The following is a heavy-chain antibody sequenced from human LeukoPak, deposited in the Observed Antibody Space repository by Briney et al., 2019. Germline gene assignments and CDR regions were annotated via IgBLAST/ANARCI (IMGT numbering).Heavy chain of an antibody. V-gene: IGHV4-30-2*01. CDR2: IYHSGST. Sequence: SETLSLTCTVSGGSISSGGYYWSWIRQPPGKGLEWIGYIYHSGSTYYNPSLKSRVTISVDRSKNQFSLKLSSVTAADTAVYYCARDHGGYGSGSYFDYWGQGTLVTVSS. CDR1: GGSISSGGYY. J-gene: IGHJ4*02. D-gene: IGHD3-10*01. CDR3: ARDHGGYGSGSYFDY.